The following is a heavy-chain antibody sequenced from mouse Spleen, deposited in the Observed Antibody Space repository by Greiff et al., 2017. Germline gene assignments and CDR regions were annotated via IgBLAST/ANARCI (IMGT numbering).Heavy chain of an antibody. Sequence: EVHLVESGAELVRSGASVKLSCTASGFNIKYYYMHWVKQSPEQGLEWFGRIDPANGNTKYAPKFQGKATITADTSSNTAYLQLSSLTSEETAINNCARPSRARAMDYWGQGTSVTVSS. J-gene: IGHJ4*01. V-gene: IGHV14-3*01. D-gene: IGHD3-1*01. CDR1: GFNIKYYY. CDR2: IDPANGNT. CDR3: ARPSRARAMDY.